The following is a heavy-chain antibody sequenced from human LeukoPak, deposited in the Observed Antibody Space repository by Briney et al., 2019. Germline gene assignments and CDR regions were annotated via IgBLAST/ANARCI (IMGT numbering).Heavy chain of an antibody. V-gene: IGHV4-59*08. Sequence: PSETLSLTCTVSGASISSDYWSWIRQPPGKGLEWIGYIYITGNTNYSPSLKSRVTMSLDTSKNQFSLKLSSVTATDTAVYYCARHPFFNPFAYWGLGTLVTVSS. D-gene: IGHD3-3*01. J-gene: IGHJ4*02. CDR3: ARHPFFNPFAY. CDR2: IYITGNT. CDR1: GASISSDY.